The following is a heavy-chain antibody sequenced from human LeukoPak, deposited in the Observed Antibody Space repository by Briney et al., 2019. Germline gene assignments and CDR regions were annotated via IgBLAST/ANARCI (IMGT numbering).Heavy chain of an antibody. CDR2: INSDGGST. J-gene: IGHJ4*02. CDR1: GFTFSSYW. Sequence: GGSLRLSCAASGFTFSSYWMHWVRQAPGKGLEWVSCINSDGGSTTYADSVKGRFTISRDNAKNTMYLQMSSLRADDSAVYYCGRGGLTGQMAAFDYWGQGALVTVST. D-gene: IGHD3-9*01. V-gene: IGHV3-74*01. CDR3: GRGGLTGQMAAFDY.